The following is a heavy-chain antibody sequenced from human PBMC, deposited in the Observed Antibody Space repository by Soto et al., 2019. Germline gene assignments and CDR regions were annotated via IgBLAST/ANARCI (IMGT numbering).Heavy chain of an antibody. J-gene: IGHJ4*02. V-gene: IGHV1-18*01. CDR3: AREAENYYDSRFDDY. D-gene: IGHD3-22*01. CDR1: GYTFTSYG. Sequence: ASVKVSCKASGYTFTSYGISWVRQAPGQGLEWMGWISAYNGNTNYAQKLQGRVTMTTDTSTSTAYMELRSLRSDDTAVCYCAREAENYYDSRFDDYWGQGTLVTVSS. CDR2: ISAYNGNT.